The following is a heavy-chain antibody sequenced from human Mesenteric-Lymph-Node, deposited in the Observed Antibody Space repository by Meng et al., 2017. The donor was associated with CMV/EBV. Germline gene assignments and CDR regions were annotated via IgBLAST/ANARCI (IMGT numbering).Heavy chain of an antibody. Sequence: ASVKVSCKASGYTFTSYYMHWVRQAPGQGLEWMGIINPSGGSTSYAQKFQGRVTMTRDTSTSTVYMELSSLRSEDTAVYYCARDVTLFGVAQGDGVDVWDQGTTVTVSS. J-gene: IGHJ6*02. D-gene: IGHD3-3*01. CDR2: INPSGGST. CDR3: ARDVTLFGVAQGDGVDV. CDR1: GYTFTSYY. V-gene: IGHV1-46*01.